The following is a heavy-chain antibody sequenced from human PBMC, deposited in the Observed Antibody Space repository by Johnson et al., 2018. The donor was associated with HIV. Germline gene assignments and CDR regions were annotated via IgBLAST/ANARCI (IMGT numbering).Heavy chain of an antibody. Sequence: VQLVESGGGLVQPGGSLRLSCAASGFTFSSYWMHWVRQAPGKGLVWVSRINSDGSSTSYADSVKGRFTISRDNAKNTLYLQMKSLRAEDTAVYYCAKESKWESRTPHDFDIWGQGTMVTVSS. V-gene: IGHV3-74*01. J-gene: IGHJ3*02. D-gene: IGHD1-26*01. CDR1: GFTFSSYW. CDR2: INSDGSST. CDR3: AKESKWESRTPHDFDI.